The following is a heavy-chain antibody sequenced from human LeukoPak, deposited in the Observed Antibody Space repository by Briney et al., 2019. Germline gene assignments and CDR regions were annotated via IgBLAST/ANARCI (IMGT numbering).Heavy chain of an antibody. V-gene: IGHV4-38-2*01. D-gene: IGHD3-3*01. CDR1: GYSISSGYY. CDR3: ARHGHYDFWSGYYGLYY. CDR2: IYHSGST. Sequence: SETLSLTCAVSGYSISSGYYWGWIRQPPGKGLEWMGSIYHSGSTYYNPSLKSRVTISVDTSKNQFSLKLSSVTAADTAVYYCARHGHYDFWSGYYGLYYXXQGTLVTVS. J-gene: IGHJ4*02.